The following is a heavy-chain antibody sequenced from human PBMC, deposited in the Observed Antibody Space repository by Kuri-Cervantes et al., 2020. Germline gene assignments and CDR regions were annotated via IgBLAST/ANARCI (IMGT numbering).Heavy chain of an antibody. D-gene: IGHD2-15*01. J-gene: IGHJ5*02. CDR2: IFWDDIK. V-gene: IGHV2-5*02. Sequence: SGPTLVKPTQTLTLTCTFSGFSLSSNGVGVGWIRQPPGKALEWLALIFWDDIKRYSPSLKSRLSITKDTSKNHVVLVMTDMQPVDTATYFCVHRGQRGSWFDPWGQGTLVTVSS. CDR3: VHRGQRGSWFDP. CDR1: GFSLSSNGVG.